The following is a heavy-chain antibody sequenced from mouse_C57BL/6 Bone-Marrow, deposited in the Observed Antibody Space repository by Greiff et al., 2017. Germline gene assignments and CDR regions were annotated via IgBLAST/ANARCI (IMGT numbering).Heavy chain of an antibody. V-gene: IGHV1-82*01. CDR2: IYPGDGDT. CDR1: GYAFSSSW. CDR3: AREGWLLFDY. Sequence: VKLQESGPELVKPGASVKISCKASGYAFSSSWMNWVKQRPGKGLEWIGRIYPGDGDTNYNGKFKGKATLTADKSSSTAYMQLSSLTSEDSAVYFCAREGWLLFDYWGQGTTLTVSS. D-gene: IGHD2-3*01. J-gene: IGHJ2*01.